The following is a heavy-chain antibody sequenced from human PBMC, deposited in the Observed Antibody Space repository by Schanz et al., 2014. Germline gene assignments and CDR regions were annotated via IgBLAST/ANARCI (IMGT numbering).Heavy chain of an antibody. V-gene: IGHV4-4*02. CDR2: IYHSGST. CDR3: ARRSVSPSGNSYGYVVAWFDP. D-gene: IGHD5-18*01. CDR1: GGSISSSNW. Sequence: QVQLQESGPGLVKPSGTLSLTCAVSGGSISSSNWWSWVRQPPGKGLEWIGEIYHSGSTNYKPSLKSRVTISADKSKNQSPLKLRSVTAADTAVYYCARRSVSPSGNSYGYVVAWFDPWGQGTLVTVSS. J-gene: IGHJ5*02.